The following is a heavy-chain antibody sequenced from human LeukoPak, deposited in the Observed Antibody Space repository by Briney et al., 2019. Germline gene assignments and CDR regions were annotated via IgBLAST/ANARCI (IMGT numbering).Heavy chain of an antibody. CDR3: ATFPIAARTHDY. CDR1: GGSFSGYY. D-gene: IGHD6-6*01. Sequence: SKTLSLTCAVYGGSFSGYYWSWIRQPPGKGLEWIGEINHSGSTNYNPSLKSRVTISVDTSKNQFSLKLSSVTAADTAVYYCATFPIAARTHDYWGQGTLVTVSS. V-gene: IGHV4-34*01. CDR2: INHSGST. J-gene: IGHJ4*02.